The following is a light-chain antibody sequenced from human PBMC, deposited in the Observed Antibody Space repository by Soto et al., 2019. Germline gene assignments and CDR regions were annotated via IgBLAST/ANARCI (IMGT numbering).Light chain of an antibody. CDR1: QSISSW. J-gene: IGKJ1*01. V-gene: IGKV1-5*03. Sequence: DIQMTQSPSTVSAYVGDSVTITCRASQSISSWLAWYQQKPGKAPKLLIYKASSLQIGVPSRFSGSGSGTEFTLTISSLQPDDFATYYCQQYNSYWTFGQGTKVDI. CDR2: KAS. CDR3: QQYNSYWT.